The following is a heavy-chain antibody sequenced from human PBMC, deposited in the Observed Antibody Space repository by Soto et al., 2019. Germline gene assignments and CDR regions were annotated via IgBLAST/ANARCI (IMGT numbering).Heavy chain of an antibody. D-gene: IGHD3-16*01. CDR1: GGTFSSYA. CDR3: ARGSGGGYPPFGY. Sequence: SVKVSCKASGGTFSSYAINWVRQAPGQGLEWMGVIIPIFGTTNYAQKFKGRVTMTRDKSTSTVYLDLSSLRSEDTAVYYCARGSGGGYPPFGYWGQGTLVTVSS. CDR2: IIPIFGTT. J-gene: IGHJ4*02. V-gene: IGHV1-69*05.